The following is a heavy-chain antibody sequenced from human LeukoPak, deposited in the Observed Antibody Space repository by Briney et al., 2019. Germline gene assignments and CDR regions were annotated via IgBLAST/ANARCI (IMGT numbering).Heavy chain of an antibody. CDR1: GFTFSNAW. CDR2: IKSKNDDNTT. D-gene: IGHD2-2*01. V-gene: IGHV3-15*01. Sequence: GGSLRLSCAASGFTFSNAWMSWVRHAPGKGLEWVGRIKSKNDDNTTDYAAPVKGRFTISRDDSKNTLYLQMNSLKTEDTAVYYCTTDPRYCSSTSCYYHYNGMDVWGQGTTVTVSS. J-gene: IGHJ6*02. CDR3: TTDPRYCSSTSCYYHYNGMDV.